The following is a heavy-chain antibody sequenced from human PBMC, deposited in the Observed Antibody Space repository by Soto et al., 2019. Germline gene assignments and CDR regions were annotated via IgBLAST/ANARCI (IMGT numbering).Heavy chain of an antibody. Sequence: GGSLRLSCAASGFTFSSYGTHWVRQAPGKGLEWVAVISYDGSNKYYTDSVKGRFTISRDNSKNTLYLQMNSLRAEDTAVYYCARQNLEWLLYRYFDYWGQGTLVTVSS. J-gene: IGHJ4*02. V-gene: IGHV3-30*03. CDR3: ARQNLEWLLYRYFDY. D-gene: IGHD3-3*01. CDR2: ISYDGSNK. CDR1: GFTFSSYG.